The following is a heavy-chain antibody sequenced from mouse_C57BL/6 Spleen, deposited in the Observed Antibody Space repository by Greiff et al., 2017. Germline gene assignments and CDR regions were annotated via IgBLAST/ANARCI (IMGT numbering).Heavy chain of an antibody. D-gene: IGHD1-1*01. Sequence: QVQLQQPGAELVKPGASVKMSCKASGYTFTSYWITWVKPRPGQGLEWMGDIYPGSGSTNYNEKFKSKATLTVDTSSSTAYMQLSSLTSEDSAVYYCASYYGSSYVYFDYWGQGTTRTVSS. CDR2: IYPGSGST. CDR1: GYTFTSYW. V-gene: IGHV1-55*01. J-gene: IGHJ2*01. CDR3: ASYYGSSYVYFDY.